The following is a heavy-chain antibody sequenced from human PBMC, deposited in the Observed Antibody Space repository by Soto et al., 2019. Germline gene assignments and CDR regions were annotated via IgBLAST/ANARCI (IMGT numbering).Heavy chain of an antibody. CDR1: GFTFSSSA. V-gene: IGHV1-58*01. CDR3: AAFLAPYYYDSSGYLFDY. D-gene: IGHD3-22*01. CDR2: IDVGSANA. J-gene: IGHJ4*02. Sequence: ASVKVSCKTSGFTFSSSAVHWVRQARGHRLQWIGWIDVGSANANYAQMLQERVTISRDMSTSTAYMELSSLRSEDTAVYYCAAFLAPYYYDSSGYLFDYWGQGTLVTVSS.